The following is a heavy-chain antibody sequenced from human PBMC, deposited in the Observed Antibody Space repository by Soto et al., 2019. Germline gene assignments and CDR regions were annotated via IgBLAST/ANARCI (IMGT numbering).Heavy chain of an antibody. V-gene: IGHV4-31*03. Sequence: QVQLQESGPGLVKPSQTLSLTCTVSGGSISSGGYYWSWIRQHPGKGLEWIGYIYYSGSTHYNPSLMSRVTISVDTSKHQFSLKLSSVTAADTAVYYCARERSGVTTVTLFDYWGQGTLVTVSS. CDR2: IYYSGST. CDR3: ARERSGVTTVTLFDY. J-gene: IGHJ4*02. CDR1: GGSISSGGYY. D-gene: IGHD4-17*01.